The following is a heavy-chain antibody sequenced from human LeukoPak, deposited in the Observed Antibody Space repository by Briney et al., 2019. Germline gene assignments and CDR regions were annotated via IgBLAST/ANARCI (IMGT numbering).Heavy chain of an antibody. V-gene: IGHV1-46*01. CDR3: ARGHSGRYYYFDY. J-gene: IGHJ4*02. D-gene: IGHD1-26*01. CDR1: GYIFISYY. CDR2: INPSGGSP. Sequence: ASVNASCKASGYIFISYYMHWVRQAPGQGLEWMGIINPSGGSPSYAQKFQGRVTMTRDTSSSTVYMELSSLRSEDTAVYHCARGHSGRYYYFDYWGQGTLVTVSS.